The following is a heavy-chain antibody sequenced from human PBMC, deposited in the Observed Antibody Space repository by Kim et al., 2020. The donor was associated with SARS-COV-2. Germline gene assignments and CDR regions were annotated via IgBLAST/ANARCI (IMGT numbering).Heavy chain of an antibody. CDR3: ARFPTAHSSYYYYYYGMDV. J-gene: IGHJ6*02. V-gene: IGHV3-66*01. Sequence: GRFTIARDNSKNTLYLQMNSLRAEDTAVYYCARFPTAHSSYYYYYYGMDVWGQGTTVTVSS. D-gene: IGHD2-15*01.